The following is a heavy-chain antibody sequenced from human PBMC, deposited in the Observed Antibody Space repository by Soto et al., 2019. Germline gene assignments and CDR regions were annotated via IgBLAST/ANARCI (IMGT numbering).Heavy chain of an antibody. CDR1: GGSVRTGSYH. D-gene: IGHD7-27*01. Sequence: QVQLQESGPGRMKPSETLSLTCSVSGGSVRTGSYHWSWIRQPPGKGLEWIGFIPNNGSPDYNPSLKSRVVVSIDRSKNQFSLKVNSVTAADTAVYFCAKIGWGGDSWGQGTLVTVS. CDR2: IPNNGSP. J-gene: IGHJ4*02. CDR3: AKIGWGGDS. V-gene: IGHV4-61*01.